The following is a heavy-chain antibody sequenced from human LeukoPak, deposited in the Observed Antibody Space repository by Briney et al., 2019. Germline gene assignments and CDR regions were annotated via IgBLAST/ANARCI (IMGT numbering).Heavy chain of an antibody. CDR3: LREAGATVIDY. CDR1: GFTFSNAW. V-gene: IGHV3-15*01. D-gene: IGHD1-26*01. CDR2: IKSKTDGGTT. J-gene: IGHJ4*02. Sequence: GGSLRPSCAASGFTFSNAWMSWVRQAPGKGLEWVGRIKSKTDGGTTDYAAPVKGRFTISRDDSKNTLYLQMNSLKTEDTAVYYCLREAGATVIDYWGQGTLVTVSS.